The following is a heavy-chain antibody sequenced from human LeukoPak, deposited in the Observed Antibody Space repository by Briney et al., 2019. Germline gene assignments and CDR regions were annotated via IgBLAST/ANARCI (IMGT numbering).Heavy chain of an antibody. CDR3: ARQNRYSGSYVYYYYYMDV. D-gene: IGHD1-26*01. Sequence: SETLSLTCAVYGGSFSGYYWSWIRQPPGKGLEWIGEINHSGSTNYNPSLKSRVTISVDTSKNQFSLKLSSVTAADTAVYYCARQNRYSGSYVYYYYYMDVWGKGTTVTVSS. CDR2: INHSGST. J-gene: IGHJ6*03. CDR1: GGSFSGYY. V-gene: IGHV4-34*01.